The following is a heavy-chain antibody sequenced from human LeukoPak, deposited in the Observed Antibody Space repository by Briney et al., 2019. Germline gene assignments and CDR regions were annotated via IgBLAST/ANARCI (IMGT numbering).Heavy chain of an antibody. CDR1: GYTFTSYG. J-gene: IGHJ6*02. V-gene: IGHV1-18*01. D-gene: IGHD3-9*01. CDR2: NSAYNGNT. Sequence: GASVKVSCKASGYTFTSYGISWVRQAPGQGLEWMGWNSAYNGNTNYAQKLQGRVTMTTDTSTSTAYMELRSLRSDDTAVYYCARTLRNTYYDILTGPESYYYGMDVWGQGTTVTVSS. CDR3: ARTLRNTYYDILTGPESYYYGMDV.